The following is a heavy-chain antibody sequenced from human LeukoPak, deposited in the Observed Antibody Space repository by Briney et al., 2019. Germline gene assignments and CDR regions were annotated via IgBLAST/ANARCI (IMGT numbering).Heavy chain of an antibody. J-gene: IGHJ4*02. Sequence: SETLSLTCTVSGGSISSSSYYWGWVRQPPGKGLEWIGSIYYSGSTYYNPPLKSRVTISVDTSKNQFSLKLSSVTAADTAVYYCARIFGGIYWGQGTLVTVSS. CDR1: GGSISSSSYY. V-gene: IGHV4-39*01. D-gene: IGHD3-3*01. CDR2: IYYSGST. CDR3: ARIFGGIY.